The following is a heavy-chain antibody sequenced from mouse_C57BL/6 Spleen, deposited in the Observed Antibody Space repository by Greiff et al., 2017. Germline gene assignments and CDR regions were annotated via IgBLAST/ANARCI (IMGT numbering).Heavy chain of an antibody. V-gene: IGHV1-55*01. Sequence: QVQLQQPGAELVKPGASVKLSCKASGYTFTSYWIPWVKQRPGQGLEWIGDINPGTGRTNYNEKFKSKATLTVDTSSSTAYMQLSSLTSEDSAVYYYSRGGDYYGSSPDLDYWGQGTSLTVSS. CDR3: SRGGDYYGSSPDLDY. CDR2: INPGTGRT. J-gene: IGHJ2*02. D-gene: IGHD1-1*01. CDR1: GYTFTSYW.